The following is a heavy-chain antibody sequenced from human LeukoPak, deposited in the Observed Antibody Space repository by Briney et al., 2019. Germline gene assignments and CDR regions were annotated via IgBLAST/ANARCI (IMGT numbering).Heavy chain of an antibody. Sequence: SETLSLTCAVSGGSMRNYYWSWIRQPPGKGLEWIGYTYDSGSSGYNPSLRSRVSISIDTSKNQFSLNLSSVTAADTAVYYCARGWASGWYYFDFWGQGTLVTVSS. CDR1: GGSMRNYY. D-gene: IGHD6-19*01. V-gene: IGHV4-59*01. J-gene: IGHJ4*02. CDR3: ARGWASGWYYFDF. CDR2: TYDSGSS.